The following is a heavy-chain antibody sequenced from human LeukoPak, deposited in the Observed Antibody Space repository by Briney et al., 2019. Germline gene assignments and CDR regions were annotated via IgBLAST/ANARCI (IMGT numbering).Heavy chain of an antibody. CDR2: ISGSGGST. D-gene: IGHD4-23*01. Sequence: LSGGSLRLSCAASGFTFSSYAMSWVRQAPGKGLEWVSAISGSGGSTYYADSVKGRFTISRDNSKNTLYLQMNSLRAEDTAVYYCAKDPYGGNSELFWFDPWGQGTLVAVSS. V-gene: IGHV3-23*01. J-gene: IGHJ5*02. CDR3: AKDPYGGNSELFWFDP. CDR1: GFTFSSYA.